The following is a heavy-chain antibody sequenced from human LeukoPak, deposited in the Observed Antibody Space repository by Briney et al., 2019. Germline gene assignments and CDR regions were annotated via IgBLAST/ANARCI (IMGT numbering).Heavy chain of an antibody. CDR3: ARETRGTVGSY. D-gene: IGHD4-23*01. CDR1: GFTFSSYE. V-gene: IGHV3-48*03. J-gene: IGHJ4*02. Sequence: GGSLRLSCAASGFTFSSYEMNWVRQAPGKGLEWVSYISSSGDSTYYADSVKGRFTISRDNAKNSLYLQMNSLRAEDTAVYYCARETRGTVGSYWGRGTLVTVSS. CDR2: ISSSGDST.